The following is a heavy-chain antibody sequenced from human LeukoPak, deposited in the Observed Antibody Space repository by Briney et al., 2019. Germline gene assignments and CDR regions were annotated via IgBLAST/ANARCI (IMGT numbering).Heavy chain of an antibody. D-gene: IGHD1-26*01. CDR3: AKEHSGSYMYYFDY. V-gene: IGHV3-30*18. CDR1: GFTFSSYG. J-gene: IGHJ4*02. CDR2: ISYDGSNK. Sequence: PGGSLRLSCAASGFTFSSYGMHWVRQAPGKGLEWVAVISYDGSNKYYADSVKGRFTISRDNSKNTLYLQMNSLRAEDTAVYYCAKEHSGSYMYYFDYWGQGTLVTVSS.